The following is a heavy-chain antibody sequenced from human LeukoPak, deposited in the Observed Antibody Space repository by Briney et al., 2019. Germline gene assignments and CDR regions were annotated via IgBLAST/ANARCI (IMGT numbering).Heavy chain of an antibody. CDR2: ISSNGGST. CDR3: VKGSTYDSSSYYESDAFDI. CDR1: GFTFSSYA. D-gene: IGHD3-22*01. J-gene: IGHJ3*02. V-gene: IGHV3-64D*06. Sequence: GGSLRLSCSASGFTFSSYAMHWVRQAPGKGLEYVSAISSNGGSTYYADSVKGRFTISRDNSKNTLYLQMSSLRAEDTAVYYCVKGSTYDSSSYYESDAFDIWGQGTMVTVSS.